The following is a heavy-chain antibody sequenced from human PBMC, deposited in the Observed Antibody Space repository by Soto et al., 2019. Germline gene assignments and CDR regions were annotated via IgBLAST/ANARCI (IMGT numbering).Heavy chain of an antibody. J-gene: IGHJ5*02. CDR1: GYTFTSYG. CDR3: VRRHVSATGIDWFDP. V-gene: IGHV1-3*01. Sequence: ASVKVSCKASGYTFTSYGIHWVRQAPGQRLEWMGWINAANGDTRYSPKFQGRVTITRDTSASTAYMELSSLRSEDTAVYYCVRRHVSATGIDWFDPWGQGTLVTVSS. CDR2: INAANGDT. D-gene: IGHD6-13*01.